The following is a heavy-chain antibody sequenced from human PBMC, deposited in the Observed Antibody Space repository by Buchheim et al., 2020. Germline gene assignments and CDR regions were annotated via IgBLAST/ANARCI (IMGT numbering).Heavy chain of an antibody. J-gene: IGHJ4*02. Sequence: EVQLVESGGGLVKPGGSLRLSCAASGFTFSSYSMNWVRQAPGKGLEWVSRTNTDGTYTSYADSVKGRFTISRDNARNMVYLEMNSLRAEDTAVYYCVSPGIRDGYDFDYWGQGT. CDR3: VSPGIRDGYDFDY. CDR2: TNTDGTYT. D-gene: IGHD5-24*01. CDR1: GFTFSSYS. V-gene: IGHV3-74*02.